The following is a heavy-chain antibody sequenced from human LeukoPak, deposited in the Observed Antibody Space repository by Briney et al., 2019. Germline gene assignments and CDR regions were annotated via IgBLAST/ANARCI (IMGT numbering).Heavy chain of an antibody. D-gene: IGHD3-22*01. Sequence: SETLSLTCTVSGGSISSYYWSWIRQPPGKGLEWIGEITPSGSTNYSPSLKSRGSISIDTSKKKLSLRLTSVTAADSAVYYCASSFYYDSRDYWGQGTLVTVSS. V-gene: IGHV4-34*01. CDR3: ASSFYYDSRDY. J-gene: IGHJ4*02. CDR2: ITPSGST. CDR1: GGSISSYY.